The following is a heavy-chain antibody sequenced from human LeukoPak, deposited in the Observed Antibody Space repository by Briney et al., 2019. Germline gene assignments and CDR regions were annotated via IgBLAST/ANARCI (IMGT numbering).Heavy chain of an antibody. V-gene: IGHV4-34*01. CDR1: GGSFSHYY. CDR2: ITHRGVT. CDR3: GGQRCGRTTTWLGAFYYHIYV. Sequence: SETLSLTSAVSGGSFSHYYWTWIRQSPGKGLEWIGQITHRGVTNYNPSLKSRVSISVDTSKNQFSQTLNSMTAADTAIYFCGGQRCGRTTTWLGAFYYHIYVWGKGTTVTVSS. J-gene: IGHJ6*03. D-gene: IGHD1-14*01.